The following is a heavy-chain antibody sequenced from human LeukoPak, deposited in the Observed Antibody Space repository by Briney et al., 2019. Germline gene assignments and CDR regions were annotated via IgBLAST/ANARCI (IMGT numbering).Heavy chain of an antibody. CDR3: AKSPGHSSRWRFDS. CDR1: GFTFDDYA. Sequence: QSGGSLRLSCAASGFTFDDYAMHWVRQAPGKGLEWVSGISWNSGSMGYADSVKGRFTISRDNSKNTLYLQMNSLRAEDTAVYYCAKSPGHSSRWRFDSWGQGTLVTVSS. J-gene: IGHJ4*02. CDR2: ISWNSGSM. D-gene: IGHD6-13*01. V-gene: IGHV3-9*01.